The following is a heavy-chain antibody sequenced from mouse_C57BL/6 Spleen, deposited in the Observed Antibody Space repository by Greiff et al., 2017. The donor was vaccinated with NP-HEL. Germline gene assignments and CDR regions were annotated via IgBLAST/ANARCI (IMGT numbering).Heavy chain of an antibody. CDR3: AREGLRRNFDY. J-gene: IGHJ2*01. CDR1: GYTFTDYY. CDR2: INPYNGGT. Sequence: EVQVVESGPVLVKPGASVKMSCKASGYTFTDYYMNWVKQSHGKSLEWIGVINPYNGGTSYNQKFKGKATLTVDKSSSTAYMELNSLTSEDSAVYYCAREGLRRNFDYWGQGTTLTVSS. V-gene: IGHV1-19*01. D-gene: IGHD2-2*01.